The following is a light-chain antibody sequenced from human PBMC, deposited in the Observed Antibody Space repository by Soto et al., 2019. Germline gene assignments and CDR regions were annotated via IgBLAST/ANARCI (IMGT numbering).Light chain of an antibody. Sequence: DIQMTQSPSTLSASVGDRVTITCRASQTISTWLAWYQQKPGKAPSLLIYKASSLESGVPPRFSGSGSGTEFTLTISSLQADDFATYYCQQYNSYWTFGQGTRWIS. J-gene: IGKJ1*01. CDR3: QQYNSYWT. CDR1: QTISTW. CDR2: KAS. V-gene: IGKV1-5*03.